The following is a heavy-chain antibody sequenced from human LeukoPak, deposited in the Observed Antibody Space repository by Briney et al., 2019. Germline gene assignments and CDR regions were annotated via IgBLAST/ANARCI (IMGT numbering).Heavy chain of an antibody. CDR2: IYYSGST. D-gene: IGHD5-18*01. Sequence: SETLSLTCTVSGGSVSSGSYYWSWIRQPPGKGLEWIGYIYYSGSTNYNPSLKSRVIISVDTSKNQFSLKLSSVTAADTAVYYCARDLRYSYGFGTWGQGALVTVSS. J-gene: IGHJ5*02. CDR3: ARDLRYSYGFGT. CDR1: GGSVSSGSYY. V-gene: IGHV4-61*01.